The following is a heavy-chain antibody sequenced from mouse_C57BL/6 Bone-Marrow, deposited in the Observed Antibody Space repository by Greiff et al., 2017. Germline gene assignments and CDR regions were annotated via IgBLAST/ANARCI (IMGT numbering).Heavy chain of an antibody. CDR1: GFNIKDDY. CDR3: TAPYYSNWGYFDG. D-gene: IGHD2-5*01. Sequence: EVQLQQSGAELVRPGASVKLSCTASGFNIKDDYMHWVKQRPEQGLEWIGWIDPENGDTEYASKFQGKATITADTSSNPAYLQLSSLTSEDTAVYYCTAPYYSNWGYFDGWGTGTTVTVSS. CDR2: IDPENGDT. J-gene: IGHJ1*03. V-gene: IGHV14-4*01.